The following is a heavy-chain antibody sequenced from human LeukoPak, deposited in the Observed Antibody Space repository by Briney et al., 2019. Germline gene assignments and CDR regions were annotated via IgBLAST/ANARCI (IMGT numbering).Heavy chain of an antibody. CDR2: ISWNSGSI. V-gene: IGHV3-9*01. D-gene: IGHD6-19*01. J-gene: IGHJ4*02. CDR3: AKDRSGSGWSEFDY. CDR1: GFTLDDYA. Sequence: GGSLRLSCAASGFTLDDYAMHWVRQAPGKGLEWVSGISWNSGSIGYADSVKGRFTISRDNAKNSLYLQMNSLRAEDTALYYCAKDRSGSGWSEFDYWGQGTLVTVSS.